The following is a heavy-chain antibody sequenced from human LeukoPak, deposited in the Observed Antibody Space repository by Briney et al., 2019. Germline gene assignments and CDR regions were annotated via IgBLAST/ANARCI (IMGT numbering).Heavy chain of an antibody. CDR1: GYTFTSYD. J-gene: IGHJ6*03. CDR2: MDPNSGNT. CDR3: ARFKGSGSYGEGYYYYYMDV. Sequence: GASVKVSCKASGYTFTSYDINWVRQATGQGLEWMGWMDPNSGNTGYAQKFQGRVTMTRNTSISTAYMELSSLRSEDTAVYYCARFKGSGSYGEGYYYYYMDVWGKGTTVTVSS. V-gene: IGHV1-8*01. D-gene: IGHD1-26*01.